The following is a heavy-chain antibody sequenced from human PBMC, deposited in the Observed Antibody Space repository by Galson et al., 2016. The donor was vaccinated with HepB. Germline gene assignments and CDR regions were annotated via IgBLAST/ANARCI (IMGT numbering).Heavy chain of an antibody. CDR1: GDTFGTYA. D-gene: IGHD3-10*01. Sequence: VKVSCKASGDTFGTYAISWVRHAPGHGLEWMGVIIPGLGTPTYAQKFQGRVTFTADESTNTAYLELSSLRSEETAVFYCSRSRNYGSGINWFDPWGQGTLVTVSS. V-gene: IGHV1-69*13. CDR3: SRSRNYGSGINWFDP. CDR2: IIPGLGTP. J-gene: IGHJ5*02.